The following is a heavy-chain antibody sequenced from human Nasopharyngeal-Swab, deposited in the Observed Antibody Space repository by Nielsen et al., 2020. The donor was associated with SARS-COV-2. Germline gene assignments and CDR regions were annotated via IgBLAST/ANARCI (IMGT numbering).Heavy chain of an antibody. CDR2: IYYSRST. J-gene: IGHJ4*02. CDR1: GGSISSYY. CDR3: ARESYYDSSGYRRVFDY. D-gene: IGHD3-22*01. V-gene: IGHV4-59*01. Sequence: SATLSLTCTGSGGSISSYYWSWIRQPPGKGLSWIGYIYYSRSTNYNPSLKKRVTISVDTSKNQFALKLSSVTAADTAVYYCARESYYDSSGYRRVFDYWGQGTLVTVSS.